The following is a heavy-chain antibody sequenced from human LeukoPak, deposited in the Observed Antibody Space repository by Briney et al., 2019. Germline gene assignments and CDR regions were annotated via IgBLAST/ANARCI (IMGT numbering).Heavy chain of an antibody. CDR2: IKSDGRSI. CDR1: GFTFSSYW. D-gene: IGHD3-10*01. Sequence: GGSLRLSCAASGFTFSSYWMHWVRQAPGKGLVWVSRIKSDGRSISYADSVKGRFTISRDNAKNTLYLQMNSLRAEDTAVYCCARDHYYESGSYHWYFDLWGRGTLVTVSS. J-gene: IGHJ2*01. CDR3: ARDHYYESGSYHWYFDL. V-gene: IGHV3-74*01.